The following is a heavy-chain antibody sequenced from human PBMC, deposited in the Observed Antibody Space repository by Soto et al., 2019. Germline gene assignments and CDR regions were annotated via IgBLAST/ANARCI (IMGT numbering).Heavy chain of an antibody. D-gene: IGHD4-17*01. J-gene: IGHJ4*02. CDR2: ISYDGSNK. Sequence: QVQLVESGGGVVQPGRSLRLSCAASGFTFSSYGMHWVRQAPGKGLEWVAVISYDGSNKYYADSVKGRFTISRDNSKNTLYLKMNSLRAEDTAVYYCAKGSTTVTTLGYWGQGTLVTVSS. CDR3: AKGSTTVTTLGY. CDR1: GFTFSSYG. V-gene: IGHV3-30*18.